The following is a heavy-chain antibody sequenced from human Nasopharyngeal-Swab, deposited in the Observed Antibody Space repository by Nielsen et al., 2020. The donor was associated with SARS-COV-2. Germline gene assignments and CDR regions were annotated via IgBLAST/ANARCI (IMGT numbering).Heavy chain of an antibody. J-gene: IGHJ4*02. V-gene: IGHV3-30*18. CDR3: AKDKKARGDSSSWTTDY. D-gene: IGHD6-13*01. Sequence: WIRQPPGKELEWVAVISYDGSNKYYADSVKGRFTISRDNSKNTLYLQMNSLRAEDTAVYYCAKDKKARGDSSSWTTDYWGQGTLVTVSS. CDR2: ISYDGSNK.